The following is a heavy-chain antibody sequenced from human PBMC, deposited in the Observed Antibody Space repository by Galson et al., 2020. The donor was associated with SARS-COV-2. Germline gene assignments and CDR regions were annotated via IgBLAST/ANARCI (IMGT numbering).Heavy chain of an antibody. CDR1: GFTFSSYA. CDR2: ISYDGSNK. Sequence: GESLKISCAASGFTFSSYAMHWVRQAPGKGLEWVAVISYDGSNKYYADSVKGRFTISRDNSKNTLYLQMNSLRAEDTAVYYCARDDLWFGELLTNAFDPLGQGTLVTVSS. V-gene: IGHV3-30*04. J-gene: IGHJ5*02. D-gene: IGHD3-10*01. CDR3: ARDDLWFGELLTNAFDP.